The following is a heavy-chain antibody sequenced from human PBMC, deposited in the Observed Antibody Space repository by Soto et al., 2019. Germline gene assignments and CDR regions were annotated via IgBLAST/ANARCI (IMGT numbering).Heavy chain of an antibody. J-gene: IGHJ4*02. D-gene: IGHD6-19*01. Sequence: QVQLVESGGGVVQPGRSLRLSCAASGFTFSNYVMHWVRQAPGKGLEWVAVISSDGSTKYYTDSMKGRFTISSDNSKDPLYLQMNNLRGGDTAVYYCARQNSGWSYYFDYWGQGTLVTVSS. CDR1: GFTFSNYV. CDR3: ARQNSGWSYYFDY. V-gene: IGHV3-30-3*01. CDR2: ISSDGSTK.